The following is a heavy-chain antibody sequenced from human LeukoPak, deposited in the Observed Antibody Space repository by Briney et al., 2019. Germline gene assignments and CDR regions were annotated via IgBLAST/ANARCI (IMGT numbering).Heavy chain of an antibody. CDR2: ISYDGSNK. J-gene: IGHJ4*02. D-gene: IGHD5-12*01. Sequence: GGSLKLSCAASGFTFSNFAMHWVRQAPGKGLEWVAVISYDGSNKYYADSVKGRFTISRDNSKNTLYLQMNSLRAEDTAVYYCARGPSGYHNTGGQGTLVTVSS. V-gene: IGHV3-30*14. CDR1: GFTFSNFA. CDR3: ARGPSGYHNT.